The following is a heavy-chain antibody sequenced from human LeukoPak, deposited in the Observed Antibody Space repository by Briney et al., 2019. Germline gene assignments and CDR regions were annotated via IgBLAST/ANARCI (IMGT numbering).Heavy chain of an antibody. CDR2: ISRSSDTI. Sequence: GGSLRLSCAASGFTFSSNSMNWVRQAPGKGLEWVSYISRSSDTIYYADSVKGRFTISRDNAKNSLYLQMNSLRDEDTAVYYCARDLSSMVRGLPLDYWGQGTLVTVSS. D-gene: IGHD3-10*01. CDR1: GFTFSSNS. CDR3: ARDLSSMVRGLPLDY. V-gene: IGHV3-48*02. J-gene: IGHJ4*02.